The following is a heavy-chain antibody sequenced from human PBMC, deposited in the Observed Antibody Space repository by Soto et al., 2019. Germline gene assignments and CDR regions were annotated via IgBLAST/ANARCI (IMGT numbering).Heavy chain of an antibody. CDR3: ATLTITGTKPFDY. CDR2: ISYDGSNK. J-gene: IGHJ4*02. V-gene: IGHV3-30-3*01. Sequence: VAVISYDGSNKYYADSVKGRFTISRDNSKNTLYLQMNSLRAEDTAVYYCATLTITGTKPFDYWGQGTLVTVSS. D-gene: IGHD1-20*01.